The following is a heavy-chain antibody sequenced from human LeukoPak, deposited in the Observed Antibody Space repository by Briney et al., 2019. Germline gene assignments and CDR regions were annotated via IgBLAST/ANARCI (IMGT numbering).Heavy chain of an antibody. CDR3: ARDGGFPMERYAFDI. J-gene: IGHJ3*02. CDR2: IYYSGST. Sequence: KPSETLSLTCTVSGGSISSYYWSWIRQPPGKGLEWIGYIYYSGSTNYNPSLKSRVTISVDTSKNQFSLKLSSVTAADTAVYYCARDGGFPMERYAFDIWGQGTMVTVSS. V-gene: IGHV4-59*01. CDR1: GGSISSYY. D-gene: IGHD1-1*01.